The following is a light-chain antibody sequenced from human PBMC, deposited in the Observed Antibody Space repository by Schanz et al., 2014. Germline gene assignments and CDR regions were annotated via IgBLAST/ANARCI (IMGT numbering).Light chain of an antibody. CDR1: QSVGDNY. CDR3: QQFGSSPLT. Sequence: ETVLTQSPGTLSLSPGDRATLSCRASQSVGDNYLGWYQQKPGQAPRLLIYGASIRATGVPDRFSGSGSGTDFTLSISRLEPEDFAVYYCQQFGSSPLTFGAGTKVEIK. V-gene: IGKV3-20*01. CDR2: GAS. J-gene: IGKJ4*01.